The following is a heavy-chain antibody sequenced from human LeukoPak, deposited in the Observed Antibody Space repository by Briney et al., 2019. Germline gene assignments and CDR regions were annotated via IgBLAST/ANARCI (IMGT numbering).Heavy chain of an antibody. CDR1: GFTFSSYE. CDR3: ARVGLIQLWLREGYYFDN. CDR2: ISSSGSTI. Sequence: GGSLRLSCAASGFTFSSYEMNRVRQAPGKGLEWDSYISSSGSTIYYADSVKGRFTISRDNAKNSLYLQMNSLRAEDTAVYYCARVGLIQLWLREGYYFDNWGQGTLVTVSS. V-gene: IGHV3-48*03. D-gene: IGHD5-18*01. J-gene: IGHJ4*02.